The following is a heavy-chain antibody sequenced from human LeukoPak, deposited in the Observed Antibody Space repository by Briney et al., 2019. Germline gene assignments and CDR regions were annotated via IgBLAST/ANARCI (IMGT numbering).Heavy chain of an antibody. CDR3: AKVSDRDRSGYYWGFEY. J-gene: IGHJ4*02. Sequence: DPSETLSLTCTVSGGSISTFYWSWIRQPPGKGLECIGYIYYSGSTNYNPSLKSRVTISVDTSRNQFSLKLTSVTAADTAVYYCAKVSDRDRSGYYWGFEYWGQGTLVTVSS. CDR2: IYYSGST. D-gene: IGHD3-22*01. CDR1: GGSISTFY. V-gene: IGHV4-59*08.